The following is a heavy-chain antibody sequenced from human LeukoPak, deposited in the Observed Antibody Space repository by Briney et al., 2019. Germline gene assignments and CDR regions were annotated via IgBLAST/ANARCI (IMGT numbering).Heavy chain of an antibody. CDR3: ARDKDNGVITTFDY. J-gene: IGHJ4*02. CDR2: IRFDGSNK. D-gene: IGHD3-22*01. V-gene: IGHV3-30*02. Sequence: GGSLRLSCAASGFTFSSYGMHWVRQAPGKGLEWVAFIRFDGSNKYYVDSVKGRFTISRDNSKNTLYLQMNSLRAEDTAVYYCARDKDNGVITTFDYWGQGTLVTVSS. CDR1: GFTFSSYG.